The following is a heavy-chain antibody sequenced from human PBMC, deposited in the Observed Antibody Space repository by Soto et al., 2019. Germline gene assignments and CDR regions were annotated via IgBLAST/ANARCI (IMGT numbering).Heavy chain of an antibody. CDR2: ISSSGSTI. V-gene: IGHV3-11*01. CDR1: GFTFSDYY. Sequence: QVQLVESGGGLVKPGGSLRLSCAASGFTFSDYYMSWIRQAPGKGLEWVSYISSSGSTIYYTDSVQGRFTISRDNAQNALYLKRKSLRAEDRVVYYGARRVSSSGGRLYWGQGTLVTVSS. J-gene: IGHJ4*02. CDR3: ARRVSSSGGRLY. D-gene: IGHD2-15*01.